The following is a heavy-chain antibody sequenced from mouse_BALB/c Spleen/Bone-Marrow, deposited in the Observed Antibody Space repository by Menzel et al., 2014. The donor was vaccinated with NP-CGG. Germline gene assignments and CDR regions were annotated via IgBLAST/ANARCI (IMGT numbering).Heavy chain of an antibody. Sequence: QTGSELVMPGASVKLSCKASGYTFTSYWMHRLKLSPGQGFEWIGEINPSNGGTNYNEKFKRKAKLTVDQSSITAYMQLSALKSEDSAVYYSTIGGFDYWSRGASLT. J-gene: IGHJ2*02. CDR3: TIGGFDY. V-gene: IGHV1S16*01. CDR1: GYTFTSYW. CDR2: INPSNGGT.